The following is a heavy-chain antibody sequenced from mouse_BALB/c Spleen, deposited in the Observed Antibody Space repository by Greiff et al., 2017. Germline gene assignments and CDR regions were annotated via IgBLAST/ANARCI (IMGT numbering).Heavy chain of an antibody. CDR2: INPSNGRT. CDR3: ARELGRDYAMDD. Sequence: QVQLQQSGAELVKPGASVKLSCKASGYTFTSYWMHWVKQRPGQGLEWIGEINPSNGRTNYNEKFKSKATLTVDKSSSTAYMQLSSLTSEDSAVYYCARELGRDYAMDDWGQGTSVTVSS. CDR1: GYTFTSYW. V-gene: IGHV1S81*02. D-gene: IGHD4-1*01. J-gene: IGHJ4*01.